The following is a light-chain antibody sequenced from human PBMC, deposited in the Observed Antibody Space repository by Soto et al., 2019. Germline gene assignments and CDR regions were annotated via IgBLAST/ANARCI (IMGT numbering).Light chain of an antibody. CDR3: QEYDTYPRT. Sequence: DIQMTQSPSSLSASVGDRVTITCRASQGITKYLAWFQQKPGKAPKSLVYATFRLQSGVPSRFSGSGSGTNFTLTISSLQPDYFATYFCQEYDTYPRTFGQGTKVEIK. CDR2: ATF. V-gene: IGKV1-16*01. CDR1: QGITKY. J-gene: IGKJ1*01.